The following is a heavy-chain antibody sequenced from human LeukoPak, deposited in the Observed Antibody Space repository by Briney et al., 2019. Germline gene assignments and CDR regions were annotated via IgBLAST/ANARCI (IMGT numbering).Heavy chain of an antibody. Sequence: ASVKVSCKASGYSFNSQVMNWVRQAPGQGLEWMGWIKRNSENPTYAQAFTGRVVFSLDSAVSTTYLQISMHMPEDTGKYVCVKRIMIFDLWGEGPMVTVS. CDR3: VKRIMIFDL. CDR2: IKRNSENP. D-gene: IGHD3-16*01. V-gene: IGHV7-4-1*02. CDR1: GYSFNSQV. J-gene: IGHJ3*01.